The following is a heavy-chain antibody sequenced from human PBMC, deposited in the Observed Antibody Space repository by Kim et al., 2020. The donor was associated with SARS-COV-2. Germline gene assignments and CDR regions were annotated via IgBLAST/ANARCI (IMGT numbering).Heavy chain of an antibody. D-gene: IGHD2-15*01. CDR3: AKDIDSDTPEPYGMDV. CDR1: GFTFDDYA. CDR2: ISWNSGSI. Sequence: GGSLRLSCAASGFTFDDYAMHWVRQAPGKGLEWVSGISWNSGSIGYVDSVKGRFTISRDNAKNSLYLQMNSLRAEDTALYYCAKDIDSDTPEPYGMDVWGQGTTVTVSS. J-gene: IGHJ6*02. V-gene: IGHV3-9*01.